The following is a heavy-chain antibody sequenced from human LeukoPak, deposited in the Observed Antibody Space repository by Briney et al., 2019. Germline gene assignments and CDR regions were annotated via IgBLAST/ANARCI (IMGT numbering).Heavy chain of an antibody. CDR3: ARDRPKGRMYYDSKMFDP. D-gene: IGHD3-22*01. J-gene: IGHJ5*02. CDR1: GFTFSSYA. Sequence: PGGSLRLSCAASGFTFSSYAMSWVRQAPGKGLEWVSAISGSGGRTYYADSVKGRLTISRDNSKNTLYLQMNSLRAEDTAVYYCARDRPKGRMYYDSKMFDPWGQGTLVTVSS. V-gene: IGHV3-23*01. CDR2: ISGSGGRT.